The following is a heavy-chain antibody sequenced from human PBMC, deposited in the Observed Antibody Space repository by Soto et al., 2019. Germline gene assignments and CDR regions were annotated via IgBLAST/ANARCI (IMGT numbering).Heavy chain of an antibody. J-gene: IGHJ6*02. Sequence: QVQLVESGGGVVQPGRSLRLSCAASGFTFSTYGIHWVRQAPGKGLEWVAVMSYDGSDKYYAGSVKGRFTVSRDNSKNTLYLQMNSLRAEDTALYYCARDSYGMDVWGQGTTVTVSS. CDR1: GFTFSTYG. CDR3: ARDSYGMDV. CDR2: MSYDGSDK. V-gene: IGHV3-30*03.